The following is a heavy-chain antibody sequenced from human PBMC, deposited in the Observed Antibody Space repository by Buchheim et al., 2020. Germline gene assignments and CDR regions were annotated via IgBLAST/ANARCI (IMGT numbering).Heavy chain of an antibody. CDR1: GFTFSTYS. CDR2: ISGNANTI. CDR3: AREVGFKGSLDY. J-gene: IGHJ4*02. Sequence: QVQLVESGGGVVQPGRSLRLSCTASGFTFSTYSIHWVRQAPRKGLEWVAVISGNANTIFYLDSVKGRFTISRDNSKNTLYLQMNGLTTDDAAVYFCAREVGFKGSLDYWGQGT. V-gene: IGHV3-30*04. D-gene: IGHD3-10*01.